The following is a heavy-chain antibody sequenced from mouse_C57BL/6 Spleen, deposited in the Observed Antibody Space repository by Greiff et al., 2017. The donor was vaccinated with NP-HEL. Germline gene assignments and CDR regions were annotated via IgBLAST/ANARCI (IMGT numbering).Heavy chain of an antibody. CDR2: INYDGSST. CDR3: AREPVYYYGSSYSWYFDV. D-gene: IGHD1-1*01. Sequence: EVHLVESEGGLVQPGSSMKLSCTASGFTFSDYYMAWVRQVPEKGLEWVANINYDGSSTYYLDSLKSRFIISRDNAKNILYLQMSSLKSEDTATYYCAREPVYYYGSSYSWYFDVWGTGTTVTVSS. J-gene: IGHJ1*03. V-gene: IGHV5-16*01. CDR1: GFTFSDYY.